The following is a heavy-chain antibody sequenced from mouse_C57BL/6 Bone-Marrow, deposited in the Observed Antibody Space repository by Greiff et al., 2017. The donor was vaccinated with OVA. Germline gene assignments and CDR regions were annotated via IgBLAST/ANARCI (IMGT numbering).Heavy chain of an antibody. D-gene: IGHD1-1*01. J-gene: IGHJ2*01. CDR3: ARKGITTVGDYFDY. V-gene: IGHV5-2*01. CDR1: EYEFPSHD. CDR2: INSDGGST. Sequence: EVKLVESGGGLVQPGESLKLSCESNEYEFPSHDMSWVRKTPEKRLELVAAINSDGGSTYYPDTMERRFIISRDNTKKTLYLQMSSLRSEDTALYYCARKGITTVGDYFDYWGQGTTLTVSS.